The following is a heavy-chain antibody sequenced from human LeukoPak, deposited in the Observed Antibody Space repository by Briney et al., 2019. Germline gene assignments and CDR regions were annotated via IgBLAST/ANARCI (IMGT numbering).Heavy chain of an antibody. CDR2: INPSGGST. J-gene: IGHJ4*02. D-gene: IGHD4-23*01. V-gene: IGHV1-46*01. CDR3: ARDWGPHDYGGESPRSVVDY. Sequence: GASVKVSCKASGYTFTSYYMHWVRQAPGQGLEWMGIINPSGGSTSYAQKFQGRVTMTRDMSTSTVYMELSSLRSDDTAVYYCARDWGPHDYGGESPRSVVDYWGQGTLVTVSS. CDR1: GYTFTSYY.